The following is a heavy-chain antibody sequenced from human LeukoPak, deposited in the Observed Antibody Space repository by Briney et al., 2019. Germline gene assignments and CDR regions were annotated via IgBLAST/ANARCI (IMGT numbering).Heavy chain of an antibody. CDR3: AREAAKPYDFWSGTNWFDP. CDR1: GYTFTSYG. D-gene: IGHD3-3*01. J-gene: IGHJ5*02. V-gene: IGHV1-18*01. Sequence: ASVKVSCKASGYTFTSYGISWVRQAPGQGLEWMGWISAYNGNTNYAQKLQGRVTMTTDTSTSTAYMELSSLRSEDTAVYYCAREAAKPYDFWSGTNWFDPWGQGTLVTVSS. CDR2: ISAYNGNT.